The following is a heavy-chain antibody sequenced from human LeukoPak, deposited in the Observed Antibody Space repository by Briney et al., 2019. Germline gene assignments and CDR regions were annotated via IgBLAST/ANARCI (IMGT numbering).Heavy chain of an antibody. Sequence: GGSLRPSCAASGFTFSSYSMNWVRQAPGKGLEWVSSISSSSSYIYYADSVKGRFTISRDNAKNSLYLQMNSLRAEDTAVYYCARDPGSIAVAGFIDYWGQGTLVTVSS. V-gene: IGHV3-21*01. D-gene: IGHD6-19*01. CDR2: ISSSSSYI. CDR3: ARDPGSIAVAGFIDY. J-gene: IGHJ4*02. CDR1: GFTFSSYS.